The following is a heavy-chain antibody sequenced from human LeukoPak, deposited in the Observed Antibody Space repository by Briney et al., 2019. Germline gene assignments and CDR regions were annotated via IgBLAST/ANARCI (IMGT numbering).Heavy chain of an antibody. D-gene: IGHD3-9*01. CDR2: INHSGST. CDR1: GGSFSGYY. J-gene: IGHJ4*02. CDR3: ARGRSLHYDILTGYPYYFDY. V-gene: IGHV4-34*01. Sequence: PSETLSLTCAVYGGSFSGYYWSWIRQPPGKGLEWLGEINHSGSTNYNPSLKSRVTISVDTSKNQFSLKLSSVTAADTAVYYCARGRSLHYDILTGYPYYFDYWGQGTLVTVSS.